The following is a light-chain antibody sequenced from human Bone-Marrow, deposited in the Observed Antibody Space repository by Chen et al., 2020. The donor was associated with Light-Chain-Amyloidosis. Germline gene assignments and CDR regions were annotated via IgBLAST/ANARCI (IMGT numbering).Light chain of an antibody. Sequence: SYVLTQPSSVSVAPGQTPTIACGGNNIGSTSVHWYQQTPGQAPLLVVYDDSDRPSGIPERLSGSNSGTTATLSISRGEAGDEADDYCQVWDRSSERRVFGGGTKLTVL. J-gene: IGLJ3*02. CDR2: DDS. CDR1: NIGSTS. CDR3: QVWDRSSERRV. V-gene: IGLV3-21*02.